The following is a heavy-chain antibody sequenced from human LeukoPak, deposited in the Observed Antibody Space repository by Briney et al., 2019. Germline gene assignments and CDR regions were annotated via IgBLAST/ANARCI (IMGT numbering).Heavy chain of an antibody. J-gene: IGHJ5*02. V-gene: IGHV3-7*01. CDR2: IKQDGSET. D-gene: IGHD3-22*01. CDR3: ARGPRGYDSSGGP. Sequence: GGSLRLSCAASGFTFSSYWMSWVRQAPGKGLEWVANIKQDGSETYYVDSVKGRFTISRDNAKSSLYLQMNSLRAEDTAVYYCARGPRGYDSSGGPWGQGTLVTVSS. CDR1: GFTFSSYW.